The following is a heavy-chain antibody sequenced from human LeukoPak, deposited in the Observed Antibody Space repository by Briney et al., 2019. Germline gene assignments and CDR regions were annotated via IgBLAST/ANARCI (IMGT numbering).Heavy chain of an antibody. D-gene: IGHD2-8*02. Sequence: SQTLSLTCGISGDSVPNNSAVWNWIRQSPSRGLEWLGRTYYRSKWYNDYGASVKSRITVNPDTSKNQFSLQLNSVTPEDTAVYYCVRSQYWRFDDWGQGTLVTVSS. V-gene: IGHV6-1*01. J-gene: IGHJ4*02. CDR3: VRSQYWRFDD. CDR1: GDSVPNNSAV. CDR2: TYYRSKWYN.